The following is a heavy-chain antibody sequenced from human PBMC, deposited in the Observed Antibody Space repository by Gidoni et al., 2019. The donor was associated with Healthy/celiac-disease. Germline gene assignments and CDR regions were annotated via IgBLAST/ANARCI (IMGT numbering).Heavy chain of an antibody. V-gene: IGHV3-48*03. Sequence: EVQLVESGGGLVQPGGSLRLSCAASGFTFSRYEMNWVRQAPGKGLEWVSYISSSGSTIYYADSVKGRFTISRDNAKNSLYLQMNSLRAEDTAVYYCARDRLDYYDSSGYSALDYWGQGTLVTVSS. CDR1: GFTFSRYE. CDR2: ISSSGSTI. D-gene: IGHD3-22*01. J-gene: IGHJ4*02. CDR3: ARDRLDYYDSSGYSALDY.